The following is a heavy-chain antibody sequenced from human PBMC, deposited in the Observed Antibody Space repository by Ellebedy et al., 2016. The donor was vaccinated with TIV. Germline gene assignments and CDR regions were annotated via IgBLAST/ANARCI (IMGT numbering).Heavy chain of an antibody. CDR1: GGTFSRYA. J-gene: IGHJ6*02. CDR3: ARIVPVSTEHSYFYYGMDV. D-gene: IGHD2-2*01. CDR2: FIPFLGIA. V-gene: IGHV1-69*04. Sequence: AASVKVSCKASGGTFSRYAIGWVRQAPGQGLEWMGRFIPFLGIANSAEKFQGRITITADTITSTDYMELSSLRSEDTAMYYCARIVPVSTEHSYFYYGMDVWGQGTTVTVSS.